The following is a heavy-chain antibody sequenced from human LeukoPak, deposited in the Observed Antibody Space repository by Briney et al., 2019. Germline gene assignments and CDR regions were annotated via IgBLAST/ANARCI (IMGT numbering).Heavy chain of an antibody. J-gene: IGHJ4*02. D-gene: IGHD3-9*01. Sequence: GPSLRLSCAASGFIFSNYAMSWVRQPPGKGLEWVSAITGSGCSTYYADSLKGRLTISRDNSKHTLYLQMNSLRAEDTAVYYCAKWGDYDVLTGYYVSDYWGQGTLVTVSS. CDR1: GFIFSNYA. CDR2: ITGSGCST. CDR3: AKWGDYDVLTGYYVSDY. V-gene: IGHV3-23*01.